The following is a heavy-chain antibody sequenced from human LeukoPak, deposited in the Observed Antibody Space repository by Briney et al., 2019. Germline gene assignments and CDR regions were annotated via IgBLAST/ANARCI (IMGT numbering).Heavy chain of an antibody. V-gene: IGHV1-18*01. CDR2: IRAYNGNT. D-gene: IGHD3-9*01. CDR1: GYTFTSYG. CDR3: ARDQAATNTQVRFCLD. J-gene: IGHJ4*02. Sequence: GASVKVSCKASGYTFTSYGISWVRQAPGQELEWMGWIRAYNGNTNFAQKLQGRVTMTTDTSTSTAYMDLRSLRSDDTAVYYCARDQAATNTQVRFCLDWGQGTLVTVSS.